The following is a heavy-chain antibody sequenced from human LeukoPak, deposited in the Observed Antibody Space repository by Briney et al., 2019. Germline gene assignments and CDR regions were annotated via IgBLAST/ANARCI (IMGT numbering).Heavy chain of an antibody. J-gene: IGHJ4*02. CDR3: ARDPVRGYSYGSYDY. D-gene: IGHD5-18*01. Sequence: PGGSLRLSCAASGFTFSSYWMHWVRQAPGKGLVWVSRINSDGSSTSYADSVKGRFTISRDNAKSTLYLQMNSLRAEDTAVYYCARDPVRGYSYGSYDYWSQGTLVTVSS. V-gene: IGHV3-74*01. CDR1: GFTFSSYW. CDR2: INSDGSST.